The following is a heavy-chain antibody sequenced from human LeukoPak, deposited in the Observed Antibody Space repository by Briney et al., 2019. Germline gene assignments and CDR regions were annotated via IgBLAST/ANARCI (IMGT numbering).Heavy chain of an antibody. CDR3: ARAPRHNLAVAANDY. CDR2: ISYDGSNK. V-gene: IGHV3-30*04. Sequence: PGRSLRLSCAASGFTFSSYAMHWVRQAPGKGLEWVAVISYDGSNKYYADSVKGRFTISRDNSKNTLYLQMNSLRAEDTAVYYCARAPRHNLAVAANDYWGQGTPVTVSS. J-gene: IGHJ4*02. D-gene: IGHD6-19*01. CDR1: GFTFSSYA.